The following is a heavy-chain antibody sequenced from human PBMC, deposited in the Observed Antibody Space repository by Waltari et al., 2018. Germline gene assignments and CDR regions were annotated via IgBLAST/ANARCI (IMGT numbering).Heavy chain of an antibody. J-gene: IGHJ4*02. V-gene: IGHV4-34*01. D-gene: IGHD4-17*01. Sequence: QVQLQQWGAGLLKPSETLSLTCAVYGGSFSGYYWSWIRQPPGKGLEWIGEINHSGSTNYNPSLKRRVTIAVDTSKNQFSLKLSSVTAADTAVYYWARGTTVTPTDYWGQGTLVTVSS. CDR1: GGSFSGYY. CDR2: INHSGST. CDR3: ARGTTVTPTDY.